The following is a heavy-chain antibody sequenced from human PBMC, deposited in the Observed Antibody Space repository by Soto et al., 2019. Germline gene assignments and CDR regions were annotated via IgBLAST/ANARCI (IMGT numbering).Heavy chain of an antibody. Sequence: QLQLQESGSGLVKPSQTLSLTCAVSGGSISSGGYSWSWIRQPPGKGLEWIGYIYHSGSTYYNPSHKSRVAISVDRSKTQFALQLSSVTAADTAVYYCARAGGLGALAVDYWGQGTLVTVSS. CDR3: ARAGGLGALAVDY. V-gene: IGHV4-30-2*01. J-gene: IGHJ4*02. CDR2: IYHSGST. D-gene: IGHD6-19*01. CDR1: GGSISSGGYS.